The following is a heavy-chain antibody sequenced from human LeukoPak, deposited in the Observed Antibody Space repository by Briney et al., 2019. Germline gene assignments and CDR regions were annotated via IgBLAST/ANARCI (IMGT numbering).Heavy chain of an antibody. D-gene: IGHD1-26*01. V-gene: IGHV4-34*01. CDR2: INHSGST. CDR3: ARVQNIMGTIMP. J-gene: IGHJ1*01. Sequence: PSETLSLTCAVYGGSFSGYYWSWIRQPPGKGLEWIGEINHSGSTNYNPSLKSRVTISVDTSKNQFSLKLSSVTAAGTAVYYCARVQNIMGTIMPWGPGILVTVSS. CDR1: GGSFSGYY.